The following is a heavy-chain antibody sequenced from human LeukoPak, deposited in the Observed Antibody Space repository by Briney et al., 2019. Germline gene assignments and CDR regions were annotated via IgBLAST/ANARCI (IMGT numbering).Heavy chain of an antibody. CDR3: ARVAEMATITEGFDY. CDR1: GYTFTGYY. D-gene: IGHD5-24*01. Sequence: GASVKVSRKASGYTFTGYYMHWVRQAPGQGLEWMGWINPNSGGTNYAQKFQGRVTMTRDTSIGTAYMELSRLRSDDTAVYYCARVAEMATITEGFDYWGQGTLVTVSS. CDR2: INPNSGGT. J-gene: IGHJ4*02. V-gene: IGHV1-2*02.